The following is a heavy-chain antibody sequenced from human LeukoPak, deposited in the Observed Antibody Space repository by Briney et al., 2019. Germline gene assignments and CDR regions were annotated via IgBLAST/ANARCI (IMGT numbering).Heavy chain of an antibody. CDR2: IYHSGTT. CDR3: ARGGNTVTTDY. CDR1: Y. D-gene: IGHD4-11*01. Sequence: YXXXXRQHXXXXXEWIGYIYHSGTTYYNPSLKSRLTISVDTSKNQFSLDLSSVTAADTAVYYCARGGNTVTTDYWGQGTLVTVSS. V-gene: IGHV4-31*02. J-gene: IGHJ4*02.